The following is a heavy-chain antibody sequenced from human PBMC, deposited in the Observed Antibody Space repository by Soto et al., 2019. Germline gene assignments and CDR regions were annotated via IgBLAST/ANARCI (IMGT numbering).Heavy chain of an antibody. D-gene: IGHD4-17*01. Sequence: ASVKFSCKTSGYTFAAFFIHWIRQAPGQGLEWMGWINPTSGATVSAQKFQDRVTMTRDTSISTAYMELRGLKSDDTAVYYCTRDPDYGDYWGYFFDYWGQGTPVTVSS. CDR3: TRDPDYGDYWGYFFDY. CDR1: GYTFAAFF. V-gene: IGHV1-2*02. J-gene: IGHJ4*02. CDR2: INPTSGAT.